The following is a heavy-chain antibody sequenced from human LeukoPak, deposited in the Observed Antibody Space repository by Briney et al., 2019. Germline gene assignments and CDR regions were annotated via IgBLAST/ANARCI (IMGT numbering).Heavy chain of an antibody. D-gene: IGHD3-10*01. J-gene: IGHJ4*02. CDR1: GGSISSYY. Sequence: SETLSLTCTVSGGSISSYYWSWIRQPPGKGLEWIGYIYYSGSTNYNPSLKSRVTISVDTSKNQFSLKLSSVTAADTAVYYCARDTSGELFDYWGQGTPVTVSS. CDR2: IYYSGST. V-gene: IGHV4-59*01. CDR3: ARDTSGELFDY.